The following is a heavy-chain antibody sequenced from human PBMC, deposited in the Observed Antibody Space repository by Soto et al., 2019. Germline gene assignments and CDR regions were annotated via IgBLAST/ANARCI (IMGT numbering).Heavy chain of an antibody. D-gene: IGHD6-6*01. CDR2: ISGNGGST. Sequence: GGSLRLSCAASGFTFSSYAMNWVRQAPGKGLEWVSTISGNGGSTYYADSVKGRFTISRDNSKNTMYVQMNSLGAEDTAVYYCAASFVVRALTFDYWGQGTLVTVSS. V-gene: IGHV3-23*01. J-gene: IGHJ4*02. CDR1: GFTFSSYA. CDR3: AASFVVRALTFDY.